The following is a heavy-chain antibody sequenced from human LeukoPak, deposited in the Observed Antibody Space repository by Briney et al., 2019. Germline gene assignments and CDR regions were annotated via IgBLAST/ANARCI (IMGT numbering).Heavy chain of an antibody. D-gene: IGHD4-11*01. V-gene: IGHV1-69*13. CDR3: ARSTPDYSAFDI. Sequence: ASVKVSCKASGGTFSSNAISWVRQAPGQGLEWMGGIIPIFGTANYAQKFQGRVTITADESTSTAYMELSSLRSEDTAVYYCARSTPDYSAFDIWGQGTMVTVSS. J-gene: IGHJ3*02. CDR2: IIPIFGTA. CDR1: GGTFSSNA.